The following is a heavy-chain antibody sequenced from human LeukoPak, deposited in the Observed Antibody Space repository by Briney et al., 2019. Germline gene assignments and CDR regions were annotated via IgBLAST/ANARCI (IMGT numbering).Heavy chain of an antibody. D-gene: IGHD5-12*01. CDR1: GYTFTGYY. J-gene: IGHJ4*02. V-gene: IGHV1-2*02. Sequence: ASVNVSCKSSGYTFTGYYMHWVRQAPGQGLEWMGWINPNSGDTNYAQKFQGRVTMTRETSIRTAYLDLSGLRSDDTAVYYCAKNPYEYYFDYGGEGTLATVPS. CDR3: AKNPYEYYFDY. CDR2: INPNSGDT.